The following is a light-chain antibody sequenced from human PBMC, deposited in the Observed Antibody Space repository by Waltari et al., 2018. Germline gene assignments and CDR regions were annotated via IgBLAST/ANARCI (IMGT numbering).Light chain of an antibody. CDR3: QTWGPGIRV. J-gene: IGLJ3*02. Sequence: QLVLTQSPSVSASLGASVKLTCTLDSGHSYYAIAWHQQQSEKGPRFLMKLDGDGSHNKGDGIPDRFAGSSSGGERYLTISSLQSEDEADYYCQTWGPGIRVFGGGTKVTVL. CDR1: SGHSYYA. CDR2: LDGDGSH. V-gene: IGLV4-69*01.